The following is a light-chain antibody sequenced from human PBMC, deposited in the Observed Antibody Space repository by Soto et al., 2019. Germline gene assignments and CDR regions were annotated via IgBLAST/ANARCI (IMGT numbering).Light chain of an antibody. CDR1: QGLAGY. J-gene: IGKJ5*01. CDR3: QQVRSYPIT. V-gene: IGKV1-9*01. Sequence: DIQLTQSPSFLSASVGDRVTITCRASQGLAGYLAWYQQKPGKAPNLLIHTTSTLQSGVPSRFSGSASGTEFTLTISRLQPEDSATYYCQQVRSYPITFGQGTRLEIK. CDR2: TTS.